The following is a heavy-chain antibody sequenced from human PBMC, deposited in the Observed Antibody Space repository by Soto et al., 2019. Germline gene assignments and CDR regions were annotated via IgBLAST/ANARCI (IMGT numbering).Heavy chain of an antibody. D-gene: IGHD6-13*01. Sequence: GGSLRLSCAASGFTFDDYAMHWVRQAPGKGLEWVSGISWNSGSIGYADSVKGRFTISRDNAKNSLYLQMNSLRAEDTALYYCAKGHIAAAYEYFQHWGQGTLVTVSS. J-gene: IGHJ1*01. CDR3: AKGHIAAAYEYFQH. CDR2: ISWNSGSI. V-gene: IGHV3-9*01. CDR1: GFTFDDYA.